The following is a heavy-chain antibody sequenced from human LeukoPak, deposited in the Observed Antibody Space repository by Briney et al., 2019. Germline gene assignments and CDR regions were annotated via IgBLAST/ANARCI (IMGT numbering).Heavy chain of an antibody. V-gene: IGHV3-23*01. CDR2: ISGSGGST. D-gene: IGHD6-19*01. Sequence: PGGSLRLSCAASGFTFSSYWMSWVRQAPGKGLEWVSAISGSGGSTYYADSVKGRFTISRDNSKNTLYLQMNSLRAEDTAVYYCAKAHQANRQVYSSGFDYWGQGTLVTVSS. J-gene: IGHJ4*02. CDR3: AKAHQANRQVYSSGFDY. CDR1: GFTFSSYW.